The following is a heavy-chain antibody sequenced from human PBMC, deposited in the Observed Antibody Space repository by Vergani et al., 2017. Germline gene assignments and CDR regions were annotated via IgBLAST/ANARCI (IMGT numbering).Heavy chain of an antibody. V-gene: IGHV3-33*01. Sequence: QVQLVESGGGVVQPGRSLRLSCAASGFTFSSYGMHWVRQAPGKGLEWVAVIWSDGSNKYYADSVKGRFTISRDNSKNTLYLQMNSLRAEDTAVYYCARDLAAAAGVDYWGQGTLVTVSA. CDR2: IWSDGSNK. CDR1: GFTFSSYG. J-gene: IGHJ4*02. D-gene: IGHD6-13*01. CDR3: ARDLAAAAGVDY.